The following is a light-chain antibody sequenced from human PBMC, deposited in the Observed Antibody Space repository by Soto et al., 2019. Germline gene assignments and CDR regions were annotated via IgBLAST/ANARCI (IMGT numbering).Light chain of an antibody. V-gene: IGKV3-20*01. CDR2: GAS. Sequence: EIVLTQSPGTLSLSPGERATLSCRASQSVSSYLAWYQQKPGQAPRLLIYGASSRATGIPDRFSGSGSGTDFTLTIRRLEPEDFAVYYCQQYVSSSRTFGQGTKVEIK. CDR3: QQYVSSSRT. J-gene: IGKJ1*01. CDR1: QSVSSY.